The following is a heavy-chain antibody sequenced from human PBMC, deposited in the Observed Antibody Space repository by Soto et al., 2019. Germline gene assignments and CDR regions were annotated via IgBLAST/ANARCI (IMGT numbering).Heavy chain of an antibody. CDR1: GGTFSSYA. J-gene: IGHJ6*02. D-gene: IGHD6-6*01. CDR3: AGYGYSSSSGYDYYGMDV. V-gene: IGHV1-69*12. CDR2: IIPIFGTA. Sequence: QVKLVQSGAEVKKPGSSVKVSCKASGGTFSSYAISWVRQAPGQGLEWMGGIIPIFGTANYAQKFQGRVTITADESTSTAYMELSSLRSEDTAVYYCAGYGYSSSSGYDYYGMDVRGQGTTVTVAS.